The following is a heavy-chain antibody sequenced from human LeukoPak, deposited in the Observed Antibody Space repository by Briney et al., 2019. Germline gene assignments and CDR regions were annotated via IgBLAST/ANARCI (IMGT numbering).Heavy chain of an antibody. CDR2: ISSKGGST. J-gene: IGHJ4*02. CDR3: ARAEAGHYFDY. CDR1: GFTFSSFA. D-gene: IGHD6-19*01. Sequence: GGSLRLSCAASGFTFSSFAMHWVRQAPGKGLEYVSAISSKGGSTFYANSVKGRFTISRDNAENTLYLQMGSLRAEDMAVYYCARAEAGHYFDYWGQGTLVTASS. V-gene: IGHV3-64*01.